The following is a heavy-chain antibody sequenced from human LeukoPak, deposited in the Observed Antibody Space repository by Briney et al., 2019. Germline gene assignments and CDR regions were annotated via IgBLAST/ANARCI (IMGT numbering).Heavy chain of an antibody. CDR2: MNPNSGNT. Sequence: ASVKVSCKASGYTFTGYYIHWVRQAPGQGLEWMGWMNPNSGNTGYAQKFQGRVTITRNTSISTAYMELSSLRSEDTAVYYCARGGGSVTAAAADYWGQGTLVTVSS. J-gene: IGHJ4*02. CDR1: GYTFTGYY. CDR3: ARGGGSVTAAAADY. V-gene: IGHV1-8*03. D-gene: IGHD6-13*01.